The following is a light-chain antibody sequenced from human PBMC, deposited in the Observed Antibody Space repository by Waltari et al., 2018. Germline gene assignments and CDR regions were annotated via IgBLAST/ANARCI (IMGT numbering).Light chain of an antibody. CDR2: TNN. CDR3: ATWDDSLHGVV. CDR1: SSNHAINI. J-gene: IGLJ3*02. Sequence: QSVLTQPPSASGTPGQRVTISCSGSSSNHAINIVNWYQQLPGTAPKLLIYTNNYRPSGVPDRFSGSKSGTSASLAISGLQSEDEADYYCATWDDSLHGVVFGGGTKLTVL. V-gene: IGLV1-44*01.